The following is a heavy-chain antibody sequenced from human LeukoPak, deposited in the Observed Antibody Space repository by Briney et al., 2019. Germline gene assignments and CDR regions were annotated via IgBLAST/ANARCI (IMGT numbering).Heavy chain of an antibody. J-gene: IGHJ6*03. Sequence: SETLSLTCTVSGGSISSYYWSWIRQPPGKGLEWIGYIYYSGSTNYNPSLKSRVTISVDTSKNQFSLKLSSVTTADTAVYYCARADYSSTWSHDYYYMDVWGKGTTVTVSS. V-gene: IGHV4-59*08. CDR1: GGSISSYY. D-gene: IGHD6-13*01. CDR3: ARADYSSTWSHDYYYMDV. CDR2: IYYSGST.